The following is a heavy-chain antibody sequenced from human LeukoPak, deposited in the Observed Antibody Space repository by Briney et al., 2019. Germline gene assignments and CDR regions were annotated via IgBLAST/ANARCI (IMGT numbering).Heavy chain of an antibody. CDR2: LGGGGIDT. Sequence: GGSLRLSCAASGFTFSNYAMSWVRQAPGKGLEWVSTLGGGGIDTYYADSVKGRFTVSRDTSKNTLYLQMNSLRAEDTAVYYCARKGIGSSRYQNMDVWGKGTTVTVSS. D-gene: IGHD6-25*01. V-gene: IGHV3-23*01. CDR3: ARKGIGSSRYQNMDV. CDR1: GFTFSNYA. J-gene: IGHJ6*03.